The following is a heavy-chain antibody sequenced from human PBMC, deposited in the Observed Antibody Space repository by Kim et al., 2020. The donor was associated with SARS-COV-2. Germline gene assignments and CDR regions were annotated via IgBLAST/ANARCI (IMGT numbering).Heavy chain of an antibody. CDR1: GYSFTSYW. V-gene: IGHV5-10-1*01. Sequence: GESLQISCKGSGYSFTSYWISWVRQMPGKGLEWMGRIDPSDSYTNYSPSFQGHVTISADKSISTAYLQWSSLKASDTAMYYCAREGYDFWSGFSRNWFDPWGQGTLVTVSS. D-gene: IGHD3-3*01. J-gene: IGHJ5*02. CDR2: IDPSDSYT. CDR3: AREGYDFWSGFSRNWFDP.